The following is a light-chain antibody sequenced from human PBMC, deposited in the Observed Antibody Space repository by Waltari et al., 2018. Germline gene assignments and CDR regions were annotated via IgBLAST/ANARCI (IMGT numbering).Light chain of an antibody. CDR3: QAWDSSTYV. Sequence: SYELTQPPSVSVSPGQTATITCSGDNLGDKYACWYQQKPGQSPVVVIYENSKLPSGIPERFSGSNSGNTATLTISGAQAMDEADYYCQAWDSSTYVFGTGTKVTVL. CDR1: NLGDKY. V-gene: IGLV3-1*01. CDR2: ENS. J-gene: IGLJ1*01.